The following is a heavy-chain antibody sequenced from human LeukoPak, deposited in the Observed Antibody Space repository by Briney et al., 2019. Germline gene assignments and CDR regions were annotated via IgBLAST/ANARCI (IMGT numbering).Heavy chain of an antibody. Sequence: PGGSLRLSCAASRFTVSSNYMSWVRQAPGKGLEWVSVIYSGGSTYYADSVTGRFTISRDNSKNTLYLQMNSLRAEDTAVYYCARGIRGFLEWFPYYFDYWGQGTLVTVSS. V-gene: IGHV3-53*01. CDR1: RFTVSSNY. D-gene: IGHD3-3*01. CDR2: IYSGGST. J-gene: IGHJ4*02. CDR3: ARGIRGFLEWFPYYFDY.